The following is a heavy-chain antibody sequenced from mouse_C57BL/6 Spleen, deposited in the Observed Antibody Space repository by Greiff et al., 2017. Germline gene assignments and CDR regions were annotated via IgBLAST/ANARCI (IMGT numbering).Heavy chain of an antibody. V-gene: IGHV1-4*01. J-gene: IGHJ4*01. CDR2: INPSSGYT. CDR3: ASTHYYGSSYEAMDY. CDR1: GYTFTSYT. D-gene: IGHD1-1*01. Sequence: VKLVESGADLARPGASVKMSCKASGYTFTSYTMHWVKQRPGQGLEWIGYINPSSGYTKYNQKFKDKATLTADKSSSTAYMQLSSLTSEDSAVYYCASTHYYGSSYEAMDYWGQGTSVTVSS.